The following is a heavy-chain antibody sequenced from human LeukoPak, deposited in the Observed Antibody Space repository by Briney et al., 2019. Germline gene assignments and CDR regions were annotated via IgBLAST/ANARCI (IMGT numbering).Heavy chain of an antibody. CDR3: AKGFYGSATSYYGMDV. CDR1: GFAFSLYD. CDR2: VTGSGVTGSGVTT. V-gene: IGHV3-23*01. D-gene: IGHD3-10*01. Sequence: HPGGSLRLSCAASGFAFSLYDMSWVRQAPGQGLEWVSGVTGSGVTGSGVTTNYAESVRGRFTVSRDNSRDTVYLQMDSLRADDTAVYYCAKGFYGSATSYYGMDVWGQGTTVTVSS. J-gene: IGHJ6*02.